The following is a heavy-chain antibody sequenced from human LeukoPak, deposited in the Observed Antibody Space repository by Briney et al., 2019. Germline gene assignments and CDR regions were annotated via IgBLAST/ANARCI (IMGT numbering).Heavy chain of an antibody. J-gene: IGHJ3*02. CDR2: ISYDGSNK. CDR3: AKLGGHIVGATLDAFDI. V-gene: IGHV3-30*18. CDR1: GFTFSSYG. Sequence: GGSLRLSCAASGFTFSSYGMHWVRQAPGKGLEWVAVISYDGSNKYYADSVKGRFTISRDNSKNTLYLQMNSLRAEDTAVYYCAKLGGHIVGATLDAFDIWGQGTMVTVSS. D-gene: IGHD1-26*01.